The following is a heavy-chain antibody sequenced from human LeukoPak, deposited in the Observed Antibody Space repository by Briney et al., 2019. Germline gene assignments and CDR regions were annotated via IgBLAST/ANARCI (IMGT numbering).Heavy chain of an antibody. CDR3: ARRSPDDYYYYMDV. CDR1: GFVFSNYK. V-gene: IGHV3-48*01. Sequence: QPGGSLRLSCTASGFVFSNYKMNWVRQTPGKGLEWVSFIGSSTATVYYADSVKGRFTISSDNAKNSLYLQMNSLTVEDTAVYYCARRSPDDYYYYMDVWGEGTTVTVSS. J-gene: IGHJ6*03. CDR2: IGSSTATV.